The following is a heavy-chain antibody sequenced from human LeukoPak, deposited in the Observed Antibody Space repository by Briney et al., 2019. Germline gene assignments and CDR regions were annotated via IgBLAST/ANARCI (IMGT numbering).Heavy chain of an antibody. V-gene: IGHV3-53*01. CDR3: ARQVVPAALNWFDP. J-gene: IGHJ5*02. D-gene: IGHD2-2*01. CDR1: GFTVSSNY. CDR2: IYSGGST. Sequence: GGSLRLSCAASGFTVSSNYMSWVRQAPGKGLEWVSVIYSGGSTYYADSVKGRFTISRDNSKNTLYLQTNSLRAEDTAVYYCARQVVPAALNWFDPWGQGTLVTVSS.